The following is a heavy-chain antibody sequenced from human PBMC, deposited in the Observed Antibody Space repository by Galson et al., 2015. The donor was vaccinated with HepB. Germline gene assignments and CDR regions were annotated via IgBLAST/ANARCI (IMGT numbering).Heavy chain of an antibody. CDR2: IIPIFGTA. V-gene: IGHV1-69*13. D-gene: IGHD6-13*01. Sequence: SVKVSCKASGGTFSSYAISWVRQAPGQGLEWMGGIIPIFGTANYAQKFQGRVTITADESTSTAYMELSSLRSEDTAVYYCAREGQQLGYMDVWGKGTTVTVSS. CDR1: GGTFSSYA. CDR3: AREGQQLGYMDV. J-gene: IGHJ6*03.